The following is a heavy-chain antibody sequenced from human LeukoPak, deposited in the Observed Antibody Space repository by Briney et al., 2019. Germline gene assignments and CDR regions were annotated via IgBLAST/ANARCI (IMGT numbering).Heavy chain of an antibody. D-gene: IGHD3-3*01. V-gene: IGHV1-2*02. CDR1: GYTFTGYY. J-gene: IGHJ4*02. CDR2: INPNSGGT. Sequence: ASVKVSCKASGYTFTGYYMHWVRQAPGQGLEWMGWINPNSGGTNYAQKFQGRVTMTRDTSISTAYMELSRLRPDDTAVYYCARVEVFWSGYYIYWGRGTLVTVSS. CDR3: ARVEVFWSGYYIY.